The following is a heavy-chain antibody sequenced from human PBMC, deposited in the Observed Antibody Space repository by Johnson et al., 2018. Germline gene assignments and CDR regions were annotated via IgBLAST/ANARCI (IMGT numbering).Heavy chain of an antibody. D-gene: IGHD5-18*01. Sequence: QVQLVHSGGGVVQPGRSLRLSCAASGFTFSTYGMHGVRQAPGEGLAWVAVRWYDASNKDYAASVTARFTISRDNSKNTLNLQMNSLSASDTAVSDRARARSWGIQLYYYYDGMDVWGRGTTVTVSS. CDR3: ARARSWGIQLYYYYDGMDV. CDR1: GFTFSTYG. J-gene: IGHJ6*04. CDR2: RWYDASNK. V-gene: IGHV3-33*01.